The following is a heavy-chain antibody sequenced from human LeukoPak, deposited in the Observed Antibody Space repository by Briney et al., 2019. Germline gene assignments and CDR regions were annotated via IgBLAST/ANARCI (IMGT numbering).Heavy chain of an antibody. Sequence: SETLSLTCSVSGADLTSHHWSWVRQPPGKGLEWIGHTYASGTINSNPSLKSRLTIFLDTSKKQFSLRLTSMTDADTAVYYCAIYFGGGGGRGYWGQGTLVTVST. CDR2: TYASGTI. CDR3: AIYFGGGGGRGY. CDR1: GADLTSHH. V-gene: IGHV4-59*11. D-gene: IGHD3-10*01. J-gene: IGHJ1*01.